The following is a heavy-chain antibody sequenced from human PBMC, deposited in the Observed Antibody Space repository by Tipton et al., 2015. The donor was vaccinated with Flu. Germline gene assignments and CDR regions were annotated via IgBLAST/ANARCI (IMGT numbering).Heavy chain of an antibody. Sequence: QVQLVQSGAEVKKPGSSVKVSCKASGGTFSSYAISWVRQAPGQGLEWMGGIIPILGIANYAQKFQGRVTITADESTSTAYMELSSLRSEDTAVYYCARVTTYCGGDCYPGNWFDPWGQGTLVTVSS. V-gene: IGHV1-69*01. J-gene: IGHJ5*02. CDR2: IIPILGIA. CDR1: GGTFSSYA. CDR3: ARVTTYCGGDCYPGNWFDP. D-gene: IGHD2-21*02.